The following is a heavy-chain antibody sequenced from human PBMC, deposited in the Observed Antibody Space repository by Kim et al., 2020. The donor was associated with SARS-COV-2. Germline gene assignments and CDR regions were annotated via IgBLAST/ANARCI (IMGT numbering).Heavy chain of an antibody. CDR1: GFTFSNAW. V-gene: IGHV3-15*01. CDR3: TTGSSGYYTTENWYFDL. Sequence: GGSLRLSCAASGFTFSNAWMSWVRQAPGKGLEWVGRIKSKTGGGTTDYAAPVQGRFTISRADSKNTLYLQRQSLKTEDTAVYYCTTGSSGYYTTENWYFDLWGRGTLVTVSS. CDR2: IKSKTGGGTT. D-gene: IGHD3-22*01. J-gene: IGHJ2*01.